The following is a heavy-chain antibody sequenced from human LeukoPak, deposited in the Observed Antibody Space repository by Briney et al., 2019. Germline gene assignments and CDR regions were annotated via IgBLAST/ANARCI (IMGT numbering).Heavy chain of an antibody. CDR2: ISGSGGST. Sequence: PGGSLRLSCAASGFTFSSYSMNWVRQAPGKGLEWVSAISGSGGSTYYADSVKGRFTISRDNSKNTLYLQMNSLRAEDTAAYYCAKVPLLGSSYWGQGTLVTVSS. D-gene: IGHD2/OR15-2a*01. CDR1: GFTFSSYS. J-gene: IGHJ4*02. V-gene: IGHV3-23*01. CDR3: AKVPLLGSSY.